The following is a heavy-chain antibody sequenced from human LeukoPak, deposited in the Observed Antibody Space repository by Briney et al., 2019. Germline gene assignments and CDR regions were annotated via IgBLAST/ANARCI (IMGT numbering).Heavy chain of an antibody. J-gene: IGHJ4*02. Sequence: SETLSLTCAVYGGSFSGYYWSWIRQPPGKGLEWIGEINHSGSTNYNPSLKSRVTISVDTSKNQFSLKLSSVTTADTAVYYCARVPKVARRSLAAARVYYFDYWGREPWSPSPQ. D-gene: IGHD6-13*01. CDR2: INHSGST. CDR3: ARVPKVARRSLAAARVYYFDY. CDR1: GGSFSGYY. V-gene: IGHV4-34*01.